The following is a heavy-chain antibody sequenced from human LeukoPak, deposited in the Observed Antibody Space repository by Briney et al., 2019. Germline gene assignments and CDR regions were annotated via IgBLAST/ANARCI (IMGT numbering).Heavy chain of an antibody. D-gene: IGHD2-15*01. CDR3: ARLVAPFYYYIDV. CDR2: INQDGSEK. CDR1: GYTFSTYW. Sequence: GGSLRLSCAPSGYTFSTYWMNWVRQAPGKGLEWVANINQDGSEKYYVDSVRGRFTISRDNAKNSLYLQTNSLRAEDAAVYYCARLVAPFYYYIDVWGKGTTVTVSS. V-gene: IGHV3-7*01. J-gene: IGHJ6*03.